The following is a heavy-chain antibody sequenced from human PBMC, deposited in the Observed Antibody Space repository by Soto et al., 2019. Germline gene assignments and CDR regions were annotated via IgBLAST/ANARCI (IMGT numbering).Heavy chain of an antibody. Sequence: QVHLEQWGAGLLNPSETLSLTCAVYGGSLSGYYWSWVRQSPGEGLEWVWEINHSGTTNYNPSLTTRVTISADTSKHQFSLRLSSVTAADSAVYYCASYHDLDLWTGSRHYMDVWGRATTVTVSS. J-gene: IGHJ6*03. CDR3: ASYHDLDLWTGSRHYMDV. V-gene: IGHV4-34*01. CDR2: INHSGTT. D-gene: IGHD3-9*01. CDR1: GGSLSGYY.